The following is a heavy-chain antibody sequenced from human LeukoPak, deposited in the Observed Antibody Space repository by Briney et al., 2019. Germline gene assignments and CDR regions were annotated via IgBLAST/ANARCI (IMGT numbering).Heavy chain of an antibody. J-gene: IGHJ4*02. CDR3: ARGRTFDN. V-gene: IGHV4-59*01. CDR2: IYDRGST. CDR1: GGSISSYY. Sequence: PSETLSLTCTVSGGSISSYYWSWIRQPPGKGLEWIGNIYDRGSTKYNPSLKSRVTISVDTSKNQFSLRLSSVTAADTAVYYCARGRTFDNWGQGTLVTVSS.